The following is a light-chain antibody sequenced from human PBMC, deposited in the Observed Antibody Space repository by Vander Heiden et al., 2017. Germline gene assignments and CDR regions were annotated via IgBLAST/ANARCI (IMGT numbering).Light chain of an antibody. CDR3: CSYAGSSTLGVV. CDR2: EGS. Sequence: QSALTQPAPVSRSPGQPLPISCPGTSSDAGRYNLVSWYQQHPGKAPKLMLYEGSKRPSGGANRFSGAKYGNTAALTIARLQAEDEADDYCCSYAGSSTLGVVFGGGTKLTVL. V-gene: IGLV2-23*01. CDR1: SSDAGRYNL. J-gene: IGLJ2*01.